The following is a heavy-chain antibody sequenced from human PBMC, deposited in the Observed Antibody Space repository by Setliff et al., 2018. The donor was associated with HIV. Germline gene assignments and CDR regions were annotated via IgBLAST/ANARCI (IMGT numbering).Heavy chain of an antibody. Sequence: PSETLSLTCTVSGGSISSSSFYWGWIRQPPGKGLEWIGYIYYSGSTYYTPSLESRVTISVDTSNNEFSLKLSSVTATDTAVYYCARHAIVDTAGRGFDYWGQGTLVTVSS. CDR2: IYYSGST. CDR1: GGSISSSSFY. V-gene: IGHV4-39*01. CDR3: ARHAIVDTAGRGFDY. D-gene: IGHD5-18*01. J-gene: IGHJ4*02.